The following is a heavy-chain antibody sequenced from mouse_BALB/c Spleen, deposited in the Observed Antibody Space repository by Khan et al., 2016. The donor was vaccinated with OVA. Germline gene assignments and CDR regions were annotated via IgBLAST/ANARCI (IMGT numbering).Heavy chain of an antibody. D-gene: IGHD1-1*01. V-gene: IGHV3-2*02. CDR3: ERKKYYGYAVDY. CDR2: ISYSGST. CDR1: GYSITTNYA. J-gene: IGHJ4*01. Sequence: EVQLVESGPGLVKPSQSLSLTCTVTGYSITTNYAWDWIRQFPGNKLEWMGYISYSGSTSYNPSLKSRISITRDTSKNQFFLQLNSVTTEDTATYYWERKKYYGYAVDYWGQGTSVTVSS.